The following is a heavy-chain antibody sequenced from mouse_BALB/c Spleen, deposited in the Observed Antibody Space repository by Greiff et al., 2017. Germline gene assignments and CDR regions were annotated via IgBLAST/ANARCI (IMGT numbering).Heavy chain of an antibody. Sequence: VHLQQSGPELVKPGASVKISCKTSGYTFTEYTMHWVKQSHGKSLEWIGGINPNNGGTSYNQKFKGKATLTVDKSSSTAYMHLNSLTSEDSAVYYCARGKGNYGDAMDYWGQGTSVTVSS. CDR3: ARGKGNYGDAMDY. CDR1: GYTFTEYT. V-gene: IGHV1-18*01. J-gene: IGHJ4*01. CDR2: INPNNGGT. D-gene: IGHD2-1*01.